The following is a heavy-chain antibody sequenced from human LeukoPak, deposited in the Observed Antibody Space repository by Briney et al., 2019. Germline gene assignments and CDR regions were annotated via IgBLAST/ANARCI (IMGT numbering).Heavy chain of an antibody. D-gene: IGHD5-24*01. CDR1: GFTYSSYE. CDR2: ISSSGSTI. J-gene: IGHJ4*02. V-gene: IGHV3-48*03. Sequence: AGGSLRLSCAASGFTYSSYEMNWLRQAPGKGLEWVSYISSSGSTIYYADSVKGRFTISRDNAKNSLYLQMNSLRAEDTAVYYCARDRDGYNCVFDYWGQGTLVTVSS. CDR3: ARDRDGYNCVFDY.